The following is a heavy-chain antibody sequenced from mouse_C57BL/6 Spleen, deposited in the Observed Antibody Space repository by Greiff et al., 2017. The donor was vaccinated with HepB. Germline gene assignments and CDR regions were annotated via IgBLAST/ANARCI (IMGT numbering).Heavy chain of an antibody. D-gene: IGHD1-1*01. V-gene: IGHV1-69*01. Sequence: QVQLQQPGAELVMPGASVKLSCKASGYTFTSYWMHWVKQRPGQGLEWIGAIDPSDSYTNYNQKFKGKSTLTVDKSSSTAYMQLSSLTSEDSAVYYCAKGGYYCSSSGFAYWGQGTLLTVSA. CDR3: AKGGYYCSSSGFAY. J-gene: IGHJ3*01. CDR1: GYTFTSYW. CDR2: IDPSDSYT.